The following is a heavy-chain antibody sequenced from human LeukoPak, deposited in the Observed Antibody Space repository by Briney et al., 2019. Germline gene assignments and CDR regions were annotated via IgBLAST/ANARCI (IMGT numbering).Heavy chain of an antibody. V-gene: IGHV3-33*01. CDR2: IWYDGSNK. J-gene: IGHJ4*02. Sequence: GGSLRLSCAASGFTFSSYGMHWVRQAPGKGLEGVAVIWYDGSNKYYADSVKGRFTISRDNSKDTLYLQMNSLRAEDTAVYYCARDASNYTAMGLFDYWGQGTLVTVSS. CDR1: GFTFSSYG. D-gene: IGHD5-18*01. CDR3: ARDASNYTAMGLFDY.